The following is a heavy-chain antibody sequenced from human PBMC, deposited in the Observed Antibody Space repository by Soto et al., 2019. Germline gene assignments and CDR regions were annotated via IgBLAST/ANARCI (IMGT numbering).Heavy chain of an antibody. CDR1: GFTFSSYS. J-gene: IGHJ4*02. Sequence: GGSLRLSCAASGFTFSSYSMNWVRQAPGKGLEWVSYISSSSTIYYADSVKGRFTISRDNAKNTLYLQMNSLRAEDTAVYYCARGIAAAGALYDYWGQGTLVTVSS. V-gene: IGHV3-48*01. CDR2: ISSSSTI. CDR3: ARGIAAAGALYDY. D-gene: IGHD6-13*01.